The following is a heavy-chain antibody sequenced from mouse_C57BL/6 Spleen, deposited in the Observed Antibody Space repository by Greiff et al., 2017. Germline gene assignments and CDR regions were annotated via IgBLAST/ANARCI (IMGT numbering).Heavy chain of an antibody. D-gene: IGHD1-1*01. Sequence: VPRVESGAELVKPGASVKISCKASGYAFSSYWMNWVQQRPGKGLAWIGQIYPGDGDTNYNGKFKGKATLTADKSSSTAYMQLSSLTSEDSAVYFCARVGSSYAMDYWGQGTSVTVSS. CDR2: IYPGDGDT. J-gene: IGHJ4*01. CDR1: GYAFSSYW. V-gene: IGHV1-80*01. CDR3: ARVGSSYAMDY.